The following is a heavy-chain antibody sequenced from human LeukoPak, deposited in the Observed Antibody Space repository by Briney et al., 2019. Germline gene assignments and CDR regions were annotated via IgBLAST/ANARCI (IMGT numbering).Heavy chain of an antibody. CDR1: GYTFTGYY. J-gene: IGHJ6*02. CDR2: INPNSGGT. Sequence: VASVKVSCKASGYTFTGYYMHWVRQAPGQGLEWMGWINPNSGGTNYAQKFQGRVTMTRDTSISTAYMELSRLRSDDTAVYYCARGGGYNWNYLDYYYYGMDVWGQGTTVTVSS. CDR3: ARGGGYNWNYLDYYYYGMDV. V-gene: IGHV1-2*02. D-gene: IGHD1-7*01.